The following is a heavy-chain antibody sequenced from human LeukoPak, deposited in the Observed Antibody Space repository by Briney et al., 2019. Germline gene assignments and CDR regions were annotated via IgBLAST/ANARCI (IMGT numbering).Heavy chain of an antibody. CDR3: ARDLRYYDGSGYDDY. CDR1: GGTFSSYA. Sequence: SVKVSCKASGGTFSSYAISWVRQAPGQGLEWMGMIIPIRGIANYAQKFQGRVTITADKSTSTAYMELSSLRSEDTAVYYCARDLRYYDGSGYDDYWGQGTLVTVSS. D-gene: IGHD3-22*01. CDR2: IIPIRGIA. J-gene: IGHJ4*02. V-gene: IGHV1-69*04.